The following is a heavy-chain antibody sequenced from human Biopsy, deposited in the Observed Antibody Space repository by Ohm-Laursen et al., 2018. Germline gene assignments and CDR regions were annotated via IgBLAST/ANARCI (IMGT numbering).Heavy chain of an antibody. V-gene: IGHV4-34*01. D-gene: IGHD3-22*01. Sequence: SDTLSLTCAVYGESFNGYYLSWIRQTPGKGLEWIGEINHSGRTNYNPSLKSRVTISVDTSKNQFSLKVRSVTAADTAVYYCARGVDYYDPYHYYALDVWGQGTTVTVSS. CDR1: GESFNGYY. CDR3: ARGVDYYDPYHYYALDV. J-gene: IGHJ6*02. CDR2: INHSGRT.